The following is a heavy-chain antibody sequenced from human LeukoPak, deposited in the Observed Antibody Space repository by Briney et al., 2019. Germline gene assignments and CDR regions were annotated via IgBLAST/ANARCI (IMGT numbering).Heavy chain of an antibody. D-gene: IGHD6-6*01. Sequence: PGRSLRLSCAASGFTFDDYAMHWVRQAPGKGLEWVSGISWNSGSIGYADSVKGRFTISRDNAKNSLYLQMNSLRAEDMALYYCAKDIGSSGWYFDLWGRGTLVTVSS. CDR1: GFTFDDYA. CDR2: ISWNSGSI. J-gene: IGHJ2*01. V-gene: IGHV3-9*03. CDR3: AKDIGSSGWYFDL.